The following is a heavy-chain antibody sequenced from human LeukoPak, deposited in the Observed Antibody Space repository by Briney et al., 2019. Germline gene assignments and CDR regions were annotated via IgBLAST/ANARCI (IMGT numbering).Heavy chain of an antibody. J-gene: IGHJ3*02. Sequence: GGSLRLSCAASGFTFSYYAMHWVRQAPGKGLEWVSVIYSGGSTYYADSVKGRFTISRDNAKNSLYLQMDSLRAEDTAVYYCTRVEAFDIWGQGTMVTVSS. V-gene: IGHV3-53*01. CDR3: TRVEAFDI. D-gene: IGHD1-1*01. CDR2: IYSGGST. CDR1: GFTFSYYA.